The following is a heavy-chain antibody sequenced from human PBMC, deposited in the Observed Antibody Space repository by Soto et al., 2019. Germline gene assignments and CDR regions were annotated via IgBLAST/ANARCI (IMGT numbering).Heavy chain of an antibody. J-gene: IGHJ4*02. V-gene: IGHV3-23*01. CDR2: ISGSGGST. CDR1: GFTFSSYA. D-gene: IGHD3-3*01. Sequence: GGSLRLSCAASGFTFSSYAMSWVRQAPGKGLEWVSAISGSGGSTYYADSVKGRFTISRDSSKNTLYLQMNSLRAEDTAVYYCAKDPRITIFGVVSLLYYFDYWGQGTLVTVSS. CDR3: AKDPRITIFGVVSLLYYFDY.